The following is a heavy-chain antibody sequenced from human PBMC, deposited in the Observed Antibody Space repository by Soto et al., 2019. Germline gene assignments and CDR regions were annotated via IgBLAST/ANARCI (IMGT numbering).Heavy chain of an antibody. CDR1: GFTFSSYA. Sequence: GGSLRLSCAASGFTFSSYAMHWVRQAPGKGLEWVAVISYDGSNKYYADSVKGRFTISRDNSKNTLYLQMNSLRAEDTAVYYCASRDLSHLITIFGVVIQYYFDYWGQGTRVTVSS. V-gene: IGHV3-30-3*01. CDR3: ASRDLSHLITIFGVVIQYYFDY. D-gene: IGHD3-3*01. CDR2: ISYDGSNK. J-gene: IGHJ4*02.